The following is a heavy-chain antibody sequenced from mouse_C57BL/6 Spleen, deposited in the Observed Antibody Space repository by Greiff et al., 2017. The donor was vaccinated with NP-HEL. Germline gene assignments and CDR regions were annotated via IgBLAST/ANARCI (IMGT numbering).Heavy chain of an antibody. V-gene: IGHV3-1*01. CDR3: ARSYDGYSWYFDV. J-gene: IGHJ1*03. CDR2: ISYSGST. D-gene: IGHD2-3*01. Sequence: VQLQESGPGMVKPSQSLSLTCTVTGYSITSGYDWHWIRHFPGNKLEWMGYISYSGSTNYNPSLKSRISITHDTSKNHFFLKLNSVTTEDTATYYCARSYDGYSWYFDVWGTGTTVTVSS. CDR1: GYSITSGYD.